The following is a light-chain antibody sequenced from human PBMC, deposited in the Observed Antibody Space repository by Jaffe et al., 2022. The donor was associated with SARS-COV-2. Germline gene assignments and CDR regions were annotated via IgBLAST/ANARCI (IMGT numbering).Light chain of an antibody. J-gene: IGKJ2*03. CDR1: QSISSSS. CDR3: QQYGRSPRYS. CDR2: GTS. V-gene: IGKV3-20*01. Sequence: ENVLTQSPGTLSLSPGERATLSCRASQSISSSSLAWYQQKPGQAPRVLIYGTSSRATGVPDRFSGSGSGTDFTLTISRLEPEDFAVYYCQQYGRSPRYSFGQGTKLEIK.